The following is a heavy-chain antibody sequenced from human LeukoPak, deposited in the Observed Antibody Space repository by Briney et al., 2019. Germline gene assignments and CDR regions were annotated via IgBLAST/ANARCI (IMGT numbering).Heavy chain of an antibody. CDR1: GYSITNGYY. CDR3: ARHDSAAAGIDS. Sequence: SSETLSLTCAVSGYSITNGYYWGWIRPPPGKGLEWIGSINHSGSTSYNPTLKSRVTISVDTSKNQFSLKVTSVTAADTAVYHCARHDSAAAGIDSWGQGTPVTVSS. V-gene: IGHV4-38-2*01. J-gene: IGHJ4*02. D-gene: IGHD6-13*01. CDR2: INHSGST.